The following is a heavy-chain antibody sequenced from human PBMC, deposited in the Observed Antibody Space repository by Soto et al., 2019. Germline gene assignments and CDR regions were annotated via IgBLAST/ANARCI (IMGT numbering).Heavy chain of an antibody. CDR1: GGSISSSSYY. CDR2: KSYRGST. CDR3: ARVTCGGYCRGFFDY. Sequence: SETLSLTCTVSGGSISSSSYYWGWIRQPPGKGLEWNGYKSYRGSTYYNPSLKSRLTISLDTSQNQFSLKLSSVTAADTAVYYCARVTCGGYCRGFFDYWGKGTLVTVSS. J-gene: IGHJ4*02. D-gene: IGHD2-21*02. V-gene: IGHV4-39*07.